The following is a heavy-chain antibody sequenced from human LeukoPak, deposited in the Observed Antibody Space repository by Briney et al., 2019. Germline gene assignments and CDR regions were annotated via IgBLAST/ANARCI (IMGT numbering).Heavy chain of an antibody. CDR1: GFTFSSYW. CDR3: ARDRVPTGADY. J-gene: IGHJ4*02. Sequence: VGSPRLSCAASGFTFSSYWMHWVRQAPGKGLVWVSRINSDGSSTSYADSVKGRFTISRDNAKNTLYLQMNSLRAEDTAVYYCARDRVPTGADYWGQGTLVTVSS. D-gene: IGHD5-12*01. CDR2: INSDGSST. V-gene: IGHV3-74*01.